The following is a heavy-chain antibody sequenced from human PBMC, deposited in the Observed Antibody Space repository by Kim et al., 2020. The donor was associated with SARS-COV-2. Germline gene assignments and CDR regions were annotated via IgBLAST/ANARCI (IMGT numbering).Heavy chain of an antibody. V-gene: IGHV3-7*01. J-gene: IGHJ6*02. CDR1: GFTFSSYW. CDR3: ARDRGTMIVDLAYYYYYYGMDV. D-gene: IGHD3-22*01. CDR2: IKQDGSEK. Sequence: GGSLRLSCAASGFTFSSYWMSWVRQAPGKGLEWVANIKQDGSEKYYVDSVKGRFTISRDNAKNSLYLQMNSLRAEDTAVYYCARDRGTMIVDLAYYYYYYGMDVWGQGTTVTVSS.